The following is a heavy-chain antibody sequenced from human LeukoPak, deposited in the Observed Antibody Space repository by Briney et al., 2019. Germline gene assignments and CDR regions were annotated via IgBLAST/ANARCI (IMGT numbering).Heavy chain of an antibody. CDR3: ARVVSSSGSYGAQGVDY. V-gene: IGHV1-69*04. CDR2: IIPILGIA. Sequence: GASVKVSCKASGGTFSSYAISWVRQAPGQGLEWMGRIIPILGIANYAQKFQGRVTITADKSTSTAYMELSSLRSEDTAVYYCARVVSSSGSYGAQGVDYWGQGTLVTVSS. J-gene: IGHJ4*02. D-gene: IGHD3-10*01. CDR1: GGTFSSYA.